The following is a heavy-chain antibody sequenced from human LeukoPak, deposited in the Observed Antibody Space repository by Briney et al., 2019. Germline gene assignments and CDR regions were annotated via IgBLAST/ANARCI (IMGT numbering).Heavy chain of an antibody. Sequence: PGGSLRLSCAASGFTFSSYAMNWVRQAPGKGLEWVSAISGSGGRTYHADSVRGRFTISRDNSKNTLYLQMNSLRAEDTALYYCAKDVLGFIAPDFWGQGTLVTVSS. J-gene: IGHJ4*02. CDR1: GFTFSSYA. CDR3: AKDVLGFIAPDF. V-gene: IGHV3-23*01. CDR2: ISGSGGRT. D-gene: IGHD6-13*01.